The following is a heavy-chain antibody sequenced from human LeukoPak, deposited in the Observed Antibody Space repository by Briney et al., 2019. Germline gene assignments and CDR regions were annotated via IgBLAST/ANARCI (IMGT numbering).Heavy chain of an antibody. V-gene: IGHV4-39*07. CDR1: GGSISSSSYY. J-gene: IGHJ4*02. CDR3: ARDLGGLGYGDYGFDY. Sequence: SETLSLTCTVSGGSISSSSYYWGWIRQPPGKGLEWIGSIYYSGSTYYNPSLKSRVTISVDTSKNQFSLKLSSVTAADTAVYYCARDLGGLGYGDYGFDYWGQGTLVTVSS. D-gene: IGHD4-17*01. CDR2: IYYSGST.